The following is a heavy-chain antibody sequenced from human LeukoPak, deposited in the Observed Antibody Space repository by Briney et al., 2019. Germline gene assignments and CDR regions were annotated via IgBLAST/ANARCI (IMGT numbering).Heavy chain of an antibody. Sequence: ASVKVSCKASGYAFTGYYMHWVRQAPGQGLEWMGWINPNSGGTNYAQKFQGRVTMTRDTSISTAYMELSRLRSDDTAVYYCARELGYSYGFFVARTLVDYWGQGTLVTVSS. CDR3: ARELGYSYGFFVARTLVDY. J-gene: IGHJ4*02. CDR1: GYAFTGYY. D-gene: IGHD5-18*01. V-gene: IGHV1-2*02. CDR2: INPNSGGT.